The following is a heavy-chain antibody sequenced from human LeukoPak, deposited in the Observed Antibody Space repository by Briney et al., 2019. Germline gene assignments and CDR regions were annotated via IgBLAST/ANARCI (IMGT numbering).Heavy chain of an antibody. V-gene: IGHV1-18*01. CDR2: ISAYNGNT. CDR3: ARVRGVIILYGMDV. CDR1: GYTFTSYG. Sequence: ASVKVSCKASGYTFTSYGISWVRQAPGQGLEWMGWISAYNGNTNYAQKLQGRVTMTTDTSTSTAYMELRSLRSDDTAVYYCARVRGVIILYGMDVWGQGTTVTVSS. J-gene: IGHJ6*02. D-gene: IGHD3-10*01.